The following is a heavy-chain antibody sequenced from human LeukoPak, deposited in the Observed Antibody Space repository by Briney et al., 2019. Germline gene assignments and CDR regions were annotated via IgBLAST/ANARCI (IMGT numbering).Heavy chain of an antibody. CDR3: ARNLLQWFGESNDTVN. CDR1: GYTFTSYD. CDR2: MNPNSGNT. Sequence: ASVKVSCKASGYTFTSYDINWVRQATGQGLEWMGWMNPNSGNTGYAQKFQGRVTMTRNTSISTAYMELSSLRSEDTAVYYCARNLLQWFGESNDTVNWGQGTLVTVSS. J-gene: IGHJ4*02. D-gene: IGHD3-10*01. V-gene: IGHV1-8*01.